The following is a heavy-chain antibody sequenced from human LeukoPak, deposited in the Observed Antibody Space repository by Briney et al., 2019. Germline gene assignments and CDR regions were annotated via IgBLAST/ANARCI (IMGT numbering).Heavy chain of an antibody. Sequence: SETLSLTCTVSGGSLSSYYWSWIRQPAGKGLEWIGRIYTSGSTNYNPSLKSRVTMSVDTSKNQFSLKLSSVTAADTAVYYCARCRRWNWNSRTQSYYYYMDVWGKGTTVTVSS. D-gene: IGHD1-7*01. CDR2: IYTSGST. V-gene: IGHV4-4*07. CDR3: ARCRRWNWNSRTQSYYYYMDV. J-gene: IGHJ6*03. CDR1: GGSLSSYY.